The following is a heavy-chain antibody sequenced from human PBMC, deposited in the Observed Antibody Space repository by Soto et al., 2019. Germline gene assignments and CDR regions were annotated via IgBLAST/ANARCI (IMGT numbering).Heavy chain of an antibody. CDR3: ASSYYGSGTPYYYGMDV. Sequence: QVQLVQSGAEVKKPGASVKVSCKASGYTFTSYGISWVRQAPGQGLEWMGWISAYNGNTNYAQKLQGRVTMTTDTSTRTAYMELRSLRSYDTAVYYCASSYYGSGTPYYYGMDVWGQGTTVTVSS. J-gene: IGHJ6*02. CDR1: GYTFTSYG. V-gene: IGHV1-18*01. D-gene: IGHD3-10*01. CDR2: ISAYNGNT.